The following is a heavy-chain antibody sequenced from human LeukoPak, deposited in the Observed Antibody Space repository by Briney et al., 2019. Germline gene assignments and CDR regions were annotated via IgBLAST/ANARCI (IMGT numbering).Heavy chain of an antibody. Sequence: ASVKVSCKASGYTFTSYGISWVRQAPGQGLEWMGWISAYNGNTNYAQKLQGRVTMTTDTSTSTAYMELRSLRSDDTPVSYCARMKAQLYCGGDCYSDYWGQGTLVTVSS. CDR3: ARMKAQLYCGGDCYSDY. J-gene: IGHJ4*02. CDR2: ISAYNGNT. D-gene: IGHD2-21*01. CDR1: GYTFTSYG. V-gene: IGHV1-18*01.